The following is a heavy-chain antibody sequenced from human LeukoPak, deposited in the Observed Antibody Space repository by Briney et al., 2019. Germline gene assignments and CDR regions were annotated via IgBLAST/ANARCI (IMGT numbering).Heavy chain of an antibody. CDR1: GGSFSGYY. CDR2: IYTSGST. J-gene: IGHJ3*02. V-gene: IGHV4-59*10. Sequence: PSETLSLTCAVYGGSFSGYYWSWIRQPAGKGLEWIGRIYTSGSTNYNPSLKSRVTMSVDTSKNQFSLKLSSVTAADTAVYYCASSMATIDAFDIWGQGTMVTVSS. CDR3: ASSMATIDAFDI. D-gene: IGHD5-24*01.